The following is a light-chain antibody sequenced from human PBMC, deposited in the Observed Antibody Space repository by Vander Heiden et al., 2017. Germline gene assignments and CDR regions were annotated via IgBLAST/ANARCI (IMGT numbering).Light chain of an antibody. CDR3: SSYTSSSTLGV. CDR2: DVS. Sequence: GTSSDVGGYNYVSWYQQHPGKAPKLMIYDVSNRPSGVSNRFSGSKSGNTASLTISGLQAEDEADYYCSSYTSSSTLGVFGGRTKLTVL. J-gene: IGLJ2*01. V-gene: IGLV2-14*04. CDR1: SSDVGGYNY.